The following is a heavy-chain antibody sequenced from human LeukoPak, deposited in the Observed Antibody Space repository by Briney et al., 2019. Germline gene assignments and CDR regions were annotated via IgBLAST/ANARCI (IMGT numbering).Heavy chain of an antibody. CDR3: ARGGVDFWSGYSYYYYYMGV. Sequence: ASVKVSCKASGYTFTGYYMHWVRQAPGQGLEWMGRINPNSGGTNYAQKFQGRVTMTRDTSISTAYMELGRLRSDDTAVYYCARGGVDFWSGYSYYYYYMGVWGKGTTVTVSS. D-gene: IGHD3-3*01. J-gene: IGHJ6*03. V-gene: IGHV1-2*06. CDR2: INPNSGGT. CDR1: GYTFTGYY.